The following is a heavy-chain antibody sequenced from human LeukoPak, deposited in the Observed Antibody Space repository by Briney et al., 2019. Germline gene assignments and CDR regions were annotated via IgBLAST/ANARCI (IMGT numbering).Heavy chain of an antibody. Sequence: GASVKVSCKASGYTFTSHYIHWVRQAPGQELEWMGIINPSGGSTTYAQKFQGRVTVTRDTSTSTVYMELSSLRSEDTAVYYCARVGGGYSNFYFDYWGQGTLVTVSS. D-gene: IGHD4-11*01. J-gene: IGHJ4*02. CDR3: ARVGGGYSNFYFDY. CDR2: INPSGGST. V-gene: IGHV1-46*01. CDR1: GYTFTSHY.